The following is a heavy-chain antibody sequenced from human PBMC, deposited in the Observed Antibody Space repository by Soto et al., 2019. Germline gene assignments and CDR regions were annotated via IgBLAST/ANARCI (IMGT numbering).Heavy chain of an antibody. CDR2: IYSGGST. Sequence: EVQLVESGGGLVQPGGSLRLSCAASGFTVSSNYMSWVRQAPGKGLEWVSVIYSGGSTYYADSVKGRFTISRDNSKNTLYLQMNSLRAEDTAVYYCARDLSTGYYYYGMDVWGQGTTVTVS. CDR1: GFTVSSNY. J-gene: IGHJ6*02. V-gene: IGHV3-66*01. D-gene: IGHD4-17*01. CDR3: ARDLSTGYYYYGMDV.